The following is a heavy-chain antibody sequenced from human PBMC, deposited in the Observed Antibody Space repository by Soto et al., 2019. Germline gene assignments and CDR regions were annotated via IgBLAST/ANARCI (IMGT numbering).Heavy chain of an antibody. CDR2: ISGSGGST. CDR1: GFTFSSYA. CDR3: ANSEYFDWLRGDY. D-gene: IGHD3-9*01. J-gene: IGHJ4*02. Sequence: EVQLLESGGGLVQPGGSLRLSCAASGFTFSSYAMSWVRQAPGKGLEWVSAISGSGGSTYYEDSVKGRFTISRDNSKDPRYLQMNSLRAEDTAVYYCANSEYFDWLRGDYWGRGTLVTVSS. V-gene: IGHV3-23*01.